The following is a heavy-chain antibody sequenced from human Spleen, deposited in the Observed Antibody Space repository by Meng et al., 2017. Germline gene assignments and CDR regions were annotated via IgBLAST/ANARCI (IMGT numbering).Heavy chain of an antibody. J-gene: IGHJ4*01. CDR2: IDPKTGDT. CDR1: GYNFPDYS. D-gene: IGHD6-13*01. Sequence: ERLVASGAEVKKPGASVKVSCKPSGYNFPDYSIHWVRRAPGQGLEWMGRIDPKTGDTHYALKFQGRVTMTGDTSISTAYMELSGLRSDDTAMYYCARDEDISAAGKLFGDYWGHGTLVTVSS. CDR3: ARDEDISAAGKLFGDY. V-gene: IGHV1-2*06.